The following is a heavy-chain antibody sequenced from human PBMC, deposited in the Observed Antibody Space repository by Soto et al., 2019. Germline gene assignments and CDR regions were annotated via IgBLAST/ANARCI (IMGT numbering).Heavy chain of an antibody. CDR3: ASLITGTTGSYYYYYYMDV. CDR1: GYTFTSYG. V-gene: IGHV1-18*01. D-gene: IGHD1-20*01. Sequence: VASVKVSCKASGYTFTSYGISWVRQAPGQGLEWMGWISAYNGNTNYAQKLQGRVTMTTDTSTSTAYMELRSLRSDDTAVYYCASLITGTTGSYYYYYYMDVWGKGTTVTVSS. CDR2: ISAYNGNT. J-gene: IGHJ6*03.